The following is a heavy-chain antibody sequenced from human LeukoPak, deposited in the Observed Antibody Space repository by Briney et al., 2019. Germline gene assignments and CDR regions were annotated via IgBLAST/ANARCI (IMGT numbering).Heavy chain of an antibody. CDR3: AKDLDSSGYQPFDY. J-gene: IGHJ4*02. Sequence: PGGSLRLSCAASGFTFSSYGMHWVRQAPGKGLEWVAVIWYDGSNKYYADSVKGRFTISRDNPKNTLYLQMDSLRAEDTAVCYCAKDLDSSGYQPFDYWGQGTLVTVSS. CDR2: IWYDGSNK. V-gene: IGHV3-30*02. D-gene: IGHD3-22*01. CDR1: GFTFSSYG.